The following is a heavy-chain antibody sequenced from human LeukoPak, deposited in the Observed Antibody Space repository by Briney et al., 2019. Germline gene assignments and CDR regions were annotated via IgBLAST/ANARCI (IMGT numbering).Heavy chain of an antibody. D-gene: IGHD6-19*01. J-gene: IGHJ6*03. Sequence: GGSLRLSCAASGFTSSSYGMHWVRQAPGKGLEWVAFIRYDGSNKYYADSVKGRFTISRDNSKNTLYLQMNSLRAEDTAVYYCAKAAVAVTYYYYYMDVWGKGTTVTVSS. CDR2: IRYDGSNK. CDR3: AKAAVAVTYYYYYMDV. V-gene: IGHV3-30*02. CDR1: GFTSSSYG.